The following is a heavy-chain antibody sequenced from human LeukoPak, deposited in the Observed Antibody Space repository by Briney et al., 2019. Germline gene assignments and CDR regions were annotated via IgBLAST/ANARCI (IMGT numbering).Heavy chain of an antibody. J-gene: IGHJ4*02. CDR3: ARDLLRTGSQYFDY. V-gene: IGHV3-30-3*01. CDR2: ISYDGSNK. CDR1: GFNFSSYA. Sequence: GGSLRLCCAASGFNFSSYAMHWVGQAPGKGLEWVAVISYDGSNKYYADSVKGRFTISRNNSKNTLYLQINSLRAEDTAVYYCARDLLRTGSQYFDYWGQGTLITVSS. D-gene: IGHD6-19*01.